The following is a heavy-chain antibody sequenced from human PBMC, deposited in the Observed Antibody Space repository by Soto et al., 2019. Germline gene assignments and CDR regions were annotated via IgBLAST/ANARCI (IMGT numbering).Heavy chain of an antibody. CDR3: ARVTTAMASYLDY. D-gene: IGHD5-18*01. CDR2: IYYSGST. J-gene: IGHJ4*02. V-gene: IGHV4-59*01. Sequence: LSLTCTVSGGSISSYYWSWIRQPPGKGLEWIGYIYYSGSTNYKPSLKSRVTISVDTSKNQFSLKLSSVTAADTAVYYCARVTTAMASYLDYWGQGTLVTVSS. CDR1: GGSISSYY.